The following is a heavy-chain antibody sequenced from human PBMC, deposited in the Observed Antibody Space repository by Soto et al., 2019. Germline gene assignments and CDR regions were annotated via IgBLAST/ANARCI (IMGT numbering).Heavy chain of an antibody. J-gene: IGHJ3*02. V-gene: IGHV1-3*01. D-gene: IGHD4-17*01. CDR1: GYTFTSYA. Sequence: QVQLVQSGAEVKKPGASVKVSCKASGYTFTSYAMHWVRQAPGQRLEWMGWINAGHGNTKYSQKFQGRVTITRDTSASTAYMELSSLRSEDTAVYYCARDRRKWANVDYFGAFDIWGQGTMVTVSS. CDR3: ARDRRKWANVDYFGAFDI. CDR2: INAGHGNT.